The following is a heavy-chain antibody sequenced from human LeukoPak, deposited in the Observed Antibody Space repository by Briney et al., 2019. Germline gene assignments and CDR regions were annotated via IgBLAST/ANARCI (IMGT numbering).Heavy chain of an antibody. Sequence: SETLSLTCTVSGGSINNYYWSWIRQPPGKGLEWIGNIYYSGSTNYNPSLKSRVTISVDTSKNQFSLKLSSVTAADTAVYYCARSIAVAGTIVGFDYWGQGTLVTVSS. CDR1: GGSINNYY. D-gene: IGHD6-19*01. J-gene: IGHJ4*02. V-gene: IGHV4-59*12. CDR3: ARSIAVAGTIVGFDY. CDR2: IYYSGST.